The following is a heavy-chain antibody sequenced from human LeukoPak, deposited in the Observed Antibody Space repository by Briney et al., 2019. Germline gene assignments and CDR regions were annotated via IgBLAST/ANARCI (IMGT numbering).Heavy chain of an antibody. Sequence: PSETLSLTCTVSGGSISSYYWSWIRQPAGKGLEWIGRIYTSGSTNSNPSLKSRVTMSVDTSKTQFSLKLSSVTAADTAVYYCARDQVAVAGTMGFDYWGQGTLVTVSS. D-gene: IGHD6-19*01. J-gene: IGHJ4*02. CDR3: ARDQVAVAGTMGFDY. CDR2: IYTSGST. V-gene: IGHV4-4*07. CDR1: GGSISSYY.